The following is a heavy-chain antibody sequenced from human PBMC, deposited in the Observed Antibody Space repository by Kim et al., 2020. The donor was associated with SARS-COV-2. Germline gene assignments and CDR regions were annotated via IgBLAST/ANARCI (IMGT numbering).Heavy chain of an antibody. CDR3: ARDSGGYDVDWFDP. Sequence: GGSLRLSCAASGFTFSSYGMHWVRQAPGKGLEWVAVIWYDGSNKYYADSVKGRFTISRDNSKNTLYLQMNSLRAEDTAVYYCARDSGGYDVDWFDPWGQGTLVTVSS. CDR2: IWYDGSNK. CDR1: GFTFSSYG. J-gene: IGHJ5*02. V-gene: IGHV3-33*01. D-gene: IGHD5-12*01.